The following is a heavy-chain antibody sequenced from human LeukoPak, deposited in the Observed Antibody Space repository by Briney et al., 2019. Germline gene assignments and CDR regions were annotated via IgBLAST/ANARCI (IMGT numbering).Heavy chain of an antibody. J-gene: IGHJ4*02. Sequence: GGSLRLSCAASGFTFGRYAMSWVRQAPGKGLEWVSAISGSGGSTYYADSVKGRFTISRDNSKNTLYLQMNSLRAEDTAVYYCAKDQTRELLGYFDYWGQGTLVTVSS. V-gene: IGHV3-23*01. CDR3: AKDQTRELLGYFDY. CDR2: ISGSGGST. D-gene: IGHD1-26*01. CDR1: GFTFGRYA.